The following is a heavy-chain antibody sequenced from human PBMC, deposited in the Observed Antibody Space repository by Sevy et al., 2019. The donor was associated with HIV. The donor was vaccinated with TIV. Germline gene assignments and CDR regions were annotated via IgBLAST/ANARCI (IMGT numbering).Heavy chain of an antibody. D-gene: IGHD3-10*01. CDR3: AKVPVLLWFGEEGGAFDI. CDR1: GFTFSSYA. J-gene: IGHJ3*02. Sequence: GGSLRLSCAASGFTFSSYAMSWVRQAPGKGLEWVSDCSGSGGSTYYADSVKGRFTISRDNSKNTLYLQMNSLRAEDTAVYYCAKVPVLLWFGEEGGAFDIWGQGTMVTVSS. V-gene: IGHV3-23*01. CDR2: CSGSGGST.